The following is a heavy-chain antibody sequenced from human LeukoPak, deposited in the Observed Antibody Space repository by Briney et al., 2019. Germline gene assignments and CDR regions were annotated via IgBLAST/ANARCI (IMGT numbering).Heavy chain of an antibody. Sequence: GGSLRLSCAASGFTFSSYAMHWVRQAPGKGLEWVAVISYDGSNKYYADSVKGRFTISRDNSKNTLYLQMNSLRAEDTAVYYCARDHWGRWLQSIDYWGRGTLVSVPS. J-gene: IGHJ4*02. D-gene: IGHD5-24*01. CDR3: ARDHWGRWLQSIDY. V-gene: IGHV3-30-3*01. CDR1: GFTFSSYA. CDR2: ISYDGSNK.